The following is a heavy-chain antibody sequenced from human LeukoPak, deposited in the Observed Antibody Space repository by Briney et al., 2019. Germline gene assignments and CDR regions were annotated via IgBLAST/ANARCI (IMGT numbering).Heavy chain of an antibody. J-gene: IGHJ4*02. V-gene: IGHV3-33*06. Sequence: GGSLRLSCAASGFTFSNYAMQWVRQAPGKGLEWVAVIWDDGSSKYYADSVMGRFTISRDNSKNTLYLQMISLRAEDTAVYYCAKSPSSSGLYYLDYWGQGTLVTVSS. D-gene: IGHD6-19*01. CDR1: GFTFSNYA. CDR2: IWDDGSSK. CDR3: AKSPSSSGLYYLDY.